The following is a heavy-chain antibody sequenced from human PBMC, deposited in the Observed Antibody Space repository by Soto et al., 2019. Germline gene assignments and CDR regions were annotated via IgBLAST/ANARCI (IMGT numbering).Heavy chain of an antibody. CDR3: AKIIVYGSGRRYFDY. CDR1: GFTFSSYA. CDR2: VSSNAVST. V-gene: IGHV3-23*01. Sequence: GGSLRLSCAASGFTFSSYAMSWVRQAPGKGLEWVSAVSSNAVSTYYADSVKGRFTISRDNSKNTLYLQMSSLRAEDTALYYCAKIIVYGSGRRYFDYWGQGTLVTVSS. D-gene: IGHD3-10*01. J-gene: IGHJ4*02.